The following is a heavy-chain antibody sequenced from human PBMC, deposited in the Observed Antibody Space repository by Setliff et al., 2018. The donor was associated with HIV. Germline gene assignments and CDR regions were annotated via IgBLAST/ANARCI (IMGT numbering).Heavy chain of an antibody. CDR1: GRSVNSATYY. D-gene: IGHD5-18*01. Sequence: SESLSLTCTVSGRSVNSATYYWSWIRQHPGKGLEWIGYIDYSGSAFYNPSLKSRITISVDTSKNQFSLRMKSATAADTAMYYCAREGKTAMVTKYFDYWGQGTMVTVSS. CDR2: IDYSGSA. J-gene: IGHJ4*02. V-gene: IGHV4-31*03. CDR3: AREGKTAMVTKYFDY.